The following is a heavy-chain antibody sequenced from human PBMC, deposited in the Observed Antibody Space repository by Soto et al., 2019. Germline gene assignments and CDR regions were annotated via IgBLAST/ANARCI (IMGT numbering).Heavy chain of an antibody. Sequence: SETLSVTCTFSGGSISSYYWSWIRQPPGKGLEWIGYIYYNGSTNYNPSIKSRVTISVDTSKNQFSLKLSSLTAADTSVYYCARDGTAYFDYWGQGTLLTVSS. D-gene: IGHD2-21*02. J-gene: IGHJ4*02. CDR1: GGSISSYY. CDR3: ARDGTAYFDY. V-gene: IGHV4-59*01. CDR2: IYYNGST.